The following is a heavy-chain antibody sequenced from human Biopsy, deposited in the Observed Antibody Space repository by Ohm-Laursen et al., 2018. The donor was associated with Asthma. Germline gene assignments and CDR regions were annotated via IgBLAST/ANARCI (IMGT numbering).Heavy chain of an antibody. V-gene: IGHV1-69*13. CDR3: ARKAGSCISRTCYSLDF. J-gene: IGHJ4*02. CDR2: INSVFGTT. CDR1: GGTFNTYV. Sequence: ASVTVSCQSLGGTFNTYVIGWVRQAPAQGLEWMGGINSVFGTTTYPQKFQDRVTITADDSTSTVYMELSSLRSENTAVYYCARKAGSCISRTCYSLDFWGQGTLVTVSS. D-gene: IGHD2-2*01.